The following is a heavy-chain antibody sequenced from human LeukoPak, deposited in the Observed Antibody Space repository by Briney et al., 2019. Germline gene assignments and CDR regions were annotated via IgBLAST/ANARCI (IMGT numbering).Heavy chain of an antibody. V-gene: IGHV1-69-2*01. CDR1: GYTFTYYY. CDR3: ATSRGYYYYMDV. J-gene: IGHJ6*03. Sequence: ASVKVSCKVSGYTFTYYYMHWVPQAPGKGLEWMGLVDPKDGETIYAEKFQGRVTITADTSTDTAYMELSSLRSEDTAVYYCATSRGYYYYMDVWGKGTTVTVSS. CDR2: VDPKDGET.